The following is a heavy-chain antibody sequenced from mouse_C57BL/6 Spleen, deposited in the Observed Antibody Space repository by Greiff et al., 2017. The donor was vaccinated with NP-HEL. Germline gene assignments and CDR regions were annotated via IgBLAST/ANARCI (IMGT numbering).Heavy chain of an antibody. Sequence: QVQLQQSGAELVKPGASVKISCKASGYAFSSYWMNWVKQRPGKGLEWIGQIYPGDGDTNYNGKFKGKATLTADTSSSTAYMQLSSLTSEDSAVYFCARKDYYGSSHGWYFGVWGTGTTVTVSS. D-gene: IGHD1-1*01. CDR2: IYPGDGDT. CDR1: GYAFSSYW. J-gene: IGHJ1*03. CDR3: ARKDYYGSSHGWYFGV. V-gene: IGHV1-80*01.